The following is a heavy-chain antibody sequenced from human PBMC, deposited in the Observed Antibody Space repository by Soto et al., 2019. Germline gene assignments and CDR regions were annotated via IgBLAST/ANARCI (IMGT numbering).Heavy chain of an antibody. CDR3: ARSRGGGRSLWFDP. CDR1: ENTFSSYW. D-gene: IGHD2-15*01. Sequence: GESLKISCKGSENTFSSYWIAWVRQLPGKGLECMGIIYPDDSDTRYSPSFQGQVTISADKSITTAYLEWSSLKASDTAMYYCARSRGGGRSLWFDPWGPGTQVTVSS. J-gene: IGHJ5*02. V-gene: IGHV5-51*01. CDR2: IYPDDSDT.